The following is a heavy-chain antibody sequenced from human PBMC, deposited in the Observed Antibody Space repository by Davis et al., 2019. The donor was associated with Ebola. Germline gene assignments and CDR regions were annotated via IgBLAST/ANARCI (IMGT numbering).Heavy chain of an antibody. CDR2: IKHDESQR. CDR3: ARDLKPASAGGVPSDQFDY. Sequence: GGSLRLSCVASGFNFPNYYMNWVRQAPGKGLEWVANIKHDESQRYYADSVKGRFYISRDNSKNSLYLQINSLRAEDTAVYYCARDLKPASAGGVPSDQFDYWGQGTLVTVSS. J-gene: IGHJ4*02. D-gene: IGHD2-8*02. V-gene: IGHV3-7*01. CDR1: GFNFPNYY.